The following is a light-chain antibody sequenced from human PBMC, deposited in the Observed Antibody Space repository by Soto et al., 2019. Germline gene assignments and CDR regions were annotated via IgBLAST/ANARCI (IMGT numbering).Light chain of an antibody. J-gene: IGKJ5*01. CDR1: QSVSSSY. V-gene: IGKV3-20*01. CDR3: LQYGRSLQFI. CDR2: GAS. Sequence: EIVLTQSPGTLSLSPGERATLSCRASQSVSSSYLAGYQQKPGQSPRLLIFGASSRATGIPDRFSGSGSGTDFTLTISRLEPEDFAVYYCLQYGRSLQFICGQGKRLEIK.